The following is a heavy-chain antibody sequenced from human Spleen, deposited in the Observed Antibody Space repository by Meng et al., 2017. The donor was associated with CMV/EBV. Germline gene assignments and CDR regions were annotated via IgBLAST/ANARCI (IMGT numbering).Heavy chain of an antibody. J-gene: IGHJ4*02. D-gene: IGHD1-26*01. CDR3: ATIPVGATPTDY. Sequence: ASVKVSCKASGYIFKDYYIHWVRQAPGQGLEWMGWINPNSGGTNYAQKFQGRVTMTRDTSISTAYMELSRLRSDDTAVYYCATIPVGATPTDYWGQGTLVTVSS. V-gene: IGHV1-2*02. CDR2: INPNSGGT. CDR1: GYIFKDYY.